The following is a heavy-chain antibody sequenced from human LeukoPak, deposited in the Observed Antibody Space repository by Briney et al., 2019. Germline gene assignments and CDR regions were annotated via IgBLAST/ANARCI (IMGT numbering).Heavy chain of an antibody. CDR1: GGSISSSSYY. CDR3: ARRVATAPHIDY. D-gene: IGHD5-12*01. V-gene: IGHV4-39*01. J-gene: IGHJ4*02. CDR2: IYYSGST. Sequence: SETLSLTCTVSGGSISSSSYYWGWIRQPPGKGLEWIGSIYYSGSTYYNPSLKSRVTISVDTSKNQFSLKLSSVTAADTAVYYCARRVATAPHIDYWGQGTLVTVSS.